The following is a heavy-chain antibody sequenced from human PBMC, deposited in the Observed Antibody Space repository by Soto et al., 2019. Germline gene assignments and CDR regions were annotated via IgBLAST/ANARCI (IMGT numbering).Heavy chain of an antibody. J-gene: IGHJ6*03. Sequence: SETLSLTCAVYGGSFSGYYWSWIRQPTGKGLEWIGEINHSGSTNYNPSLKSRVTISVDTSKNQFSLKLSSVTAADTAVYYCARVMWLVRYYYYMDVWGKGTTVTVSS. D-gene: IGHD6-19*01. V-gene: IGHV4-34*01. CDR1: GGSFSGYY. CDR3: ARVMWLVRYYYYMDV. CDR2: INHSGST.